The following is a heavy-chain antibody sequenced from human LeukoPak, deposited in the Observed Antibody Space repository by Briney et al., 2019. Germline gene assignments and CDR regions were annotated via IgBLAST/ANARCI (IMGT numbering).Heavy chain of an antibody. Sequence: GRSLRLSCAASGFTFSSYGMHWVRQAPGKGLEWVAVISYDGSNKYYADSVKGRFTISRDNSKNTLYLQMNSLRAEDTAVYYCAKDWQDCFDYWGQGTRVTVSS. D-gene: IGHD2-15*01. V-gene: IGHV3-30*18. J-gene: IGHJ4*02. CDR1: GFTFSSYG. CDR3: AKDWQDCFDY. CDR2: ISYDGSNK.